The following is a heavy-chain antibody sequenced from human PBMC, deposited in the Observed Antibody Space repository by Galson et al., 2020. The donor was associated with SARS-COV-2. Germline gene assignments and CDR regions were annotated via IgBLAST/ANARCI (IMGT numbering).Heavy chain of an antibody. D-gene: IGHD5-12*01. Sequence: SETLSLTCAVSGYSISSGYYWGWIRQPPGKGLEWIGSIYHSGSTYYNPSLKSRVTISVDTSKNQFSLKLSSVTAADTAVYFCARDRDGYNSARVFDCWGQGTLCTVSS. CDR2: IYHSGST. CDR1: GYSISSGYY. CDR3: ARDRDGYNSARVFDC. V-gene: IGHV4-38-2*02. J-gene: IGHJ4*02.